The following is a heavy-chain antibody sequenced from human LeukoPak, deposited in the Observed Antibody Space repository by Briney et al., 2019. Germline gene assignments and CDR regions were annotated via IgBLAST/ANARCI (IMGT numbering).Heavy chain of an antibody. D-gene: IGHD5-18*01. Sequence: ASVKVSCKASGYTFTSYGISWVRQATGQGLEWMGWMNPNSGNTGYAQKFQGRVTMTRNTSISTAYMELSSLRSEDTAVYYCARANPTLYSYGFDYWGQGTLVTVSS. J-gene: IGHJ4*02. V-gene: IGHV1-8*02. CDR3: ARANPTLYSYGFDY. CDR2: MNPNSGNT. CDR1: GYTFTSYG.